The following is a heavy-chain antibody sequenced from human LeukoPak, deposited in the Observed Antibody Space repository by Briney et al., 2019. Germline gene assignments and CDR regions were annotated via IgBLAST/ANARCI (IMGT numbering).Heavy chain of an antibody. CDR3: ARGGSGSYYNFLVY. V-gene: IGHV3-11*06. CDR1: GFTFSNHA. J-gene: IGHJ4*02. Sequence: GGSLRLSCVASGFTFSNHALTWVRQPPGKGLEWVSNLGGSGVPTNYADSVKGRFTISRDNAKNSLYLQMNSLRAEDTAVYYCARGGSGSYYNFLVYWGQGTLVTVSS. CDR2: LGGSGVPT. D-gene: IGHD3-10*01.